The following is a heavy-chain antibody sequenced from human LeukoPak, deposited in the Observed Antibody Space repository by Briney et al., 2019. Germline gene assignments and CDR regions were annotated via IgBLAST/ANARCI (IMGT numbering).Heavy chain of an antibody. D-gene: IGHD5-18*01. V-gene: IGHV3-23*01. CDR2: IRGSGDNT. CDR1: GFTFNNYA. CDR3: AKVRGYSYANEYHFDN. Sequence: GGSLRVSCAASGFTFNNYAMSWVRQAPGKGLEWVSSIRGSGDNTYYADSVKGRFTISRDNSKNHLYLQMNSLRAEDTAVYYCAKVRGYSYANEYHFDNWGQGTLVSVS. J-gene: IGHJ4*02.